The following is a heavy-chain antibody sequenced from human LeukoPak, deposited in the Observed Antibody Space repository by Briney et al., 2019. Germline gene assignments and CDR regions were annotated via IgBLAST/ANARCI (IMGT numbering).Heavy chain of an antibody. Sequence: SWGSLSLLGAASGFTFSSYWLHWVCQAPGQGLVWVSRINSDGRSTSYADSVKGRFTISRDNAKNTLYLQMNSLRAEDTAVYYCARPRNDILSSFHYYYGLDVWAKRCTITVSS. CDR3: ARPRNDILSSFHYYYGLDV. CDR1: GFTFSSYW. D-gene: IGHD3-9*01. CDR2: INSDGRST. J-gene: IGHJ6*04. V-gene: IGHV3-74*01.